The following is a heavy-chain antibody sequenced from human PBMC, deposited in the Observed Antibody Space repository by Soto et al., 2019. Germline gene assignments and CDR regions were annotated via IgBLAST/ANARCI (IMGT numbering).Heavy chain of an antibody. CDR3: ARERGVTMMADS. CDR2: IYTIGTT. V-gene: IGHV4-30-4*01. J-gene: IGHJ3*02. Sequence: QVQLQESGPGLVKPSQTLSLTCNVSGGSISSGDYFWSWIRQPPGKGLECIGYIYTIGTTSYNPSLKSRLAISLDTSKYQFPLTLSSVTPADTALYYRARERGVTMMADSWGQGSIVTVSS. CDR1: GGSISSGDYF. D-gene: IGHD3-22*01.